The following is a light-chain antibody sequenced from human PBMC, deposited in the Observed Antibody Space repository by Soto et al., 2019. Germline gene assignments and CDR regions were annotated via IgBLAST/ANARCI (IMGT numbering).Light chain of an antibody. Sequence: DIQMTQCPCSVSASVRDRVTSTCGASQGISSWLAWYHQKPGKAPKILIYAPSSLQSGVPSRFSGRGSGTDFNLAVSSLQHEDFATYYCLLANSFAWTLVQGPKVEIK. CDR3: LLANSFAWT. CDR1: QGISSW. J-gene: IGKJ1*01. CDR2: APS. V-gene: IGKV1-12*01.